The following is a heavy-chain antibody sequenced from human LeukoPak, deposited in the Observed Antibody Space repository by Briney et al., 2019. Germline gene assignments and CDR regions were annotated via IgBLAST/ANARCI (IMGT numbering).Heavy chain of an antibody. V-gene: IGHV1-18*01. CDR2: ISNHNSNT. J-gene: IGHJ3*02. CDR3: ARDESVAGLRVHAFHI. CDR1: GYTLNKYG. Sequence: VVSVKVPCRACGYTLNKYGINWVRQASGQAREWMGGISNHNSNTNYAQKFQRRVTMTTDISTTTAYMELRRVRSDDAAVDYCARDESVAGLRVHAFHIWGQGTLVAVSS. D-gene: IGHD6-19*01.